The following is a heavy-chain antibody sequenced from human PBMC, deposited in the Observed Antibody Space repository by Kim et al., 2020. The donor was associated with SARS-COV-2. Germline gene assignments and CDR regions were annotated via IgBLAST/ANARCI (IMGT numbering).Heavy chain of an antibody. Sequence: SETLSLTCTVSGDSINSGDYFWSWIRQPPGKGLEWIGYIQYSGDTHYNPSLKSRVTISVETSKNHFSLKMSSVTAADTALYYCARGGYCNGGSCFYNWFDPWGQGTLVTVSS. J-gene: IGHJ5*02. V-gene: IGHV4-30-4*01. CDR2: IQYSGDT. CDR1: GDSINSGDYF. CDR3: ARGGYCNGGSCFYNWFDP. D-gene: IGHD2-15*01.